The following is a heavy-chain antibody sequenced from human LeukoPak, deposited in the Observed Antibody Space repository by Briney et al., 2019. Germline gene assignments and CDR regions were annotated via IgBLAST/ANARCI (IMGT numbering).Heavy chain of an antibody. J-gene: IGHJ4*02. Sequence: GGSLRLSCAASGFTFSSYSMNWVRQAPGKGLEWVSSISSSSSYIYYADSVKGRFTISRDNAKNSLYLQMNSLRAEDTAVYYCARDRLLRFGEAPDYWGQGTLVTVSS. D-gene: IGHD3-10*01. V-gene: IGHV3-21*01. CDR2: ISSSSSYI. CDR3: ARDRLLRFGEAPDY. CDR1: GFTFSSYS.